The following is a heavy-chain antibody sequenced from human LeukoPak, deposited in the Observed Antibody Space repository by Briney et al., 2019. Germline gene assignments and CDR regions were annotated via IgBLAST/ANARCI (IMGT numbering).Heavy chain of an antibody. CDR2: ISYGGSNK. V-gene: IGHV3-30*04. Sequence: GGSLRLSCAASGFTFSNYPMHWVRQAPGKGLEWVALISYGGSNKYYADSVKGRFTISRDNSKNTLYLQMNSLRAEDTAVYYCARGSGSYLYYFNSWGQGTLVTVSS. CDR3: ARGSGSYLYYFNS. J-gene: IGHJ4*02. D-gene: IGHD1-26*01. CDR1: GFTFSNYP.